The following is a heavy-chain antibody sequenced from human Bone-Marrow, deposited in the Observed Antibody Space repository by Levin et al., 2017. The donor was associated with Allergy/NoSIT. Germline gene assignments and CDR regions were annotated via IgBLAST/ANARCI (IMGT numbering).Heavy chain of an antibody. V-gene: IGHV3-30*18. D-gene: IGHD5-18*01. Sequence: GGSLRLSCAASGFTFSSYGMHWVRQAPGKGLEWVAVISYDGSNKYYADSVKGRFTISRDNSKNTLYLQMNSLRAEDTAVYYCAKASPFVDTAMVIAPPYYYYGMDVWGQGTTVTVSS. J-gene: IGHJ6*02. CDR2: ISYDGSNK. CDR3: AKASPFVDTAMVIAPPYYYYGMDV. CDR1: GFTFSSYG.